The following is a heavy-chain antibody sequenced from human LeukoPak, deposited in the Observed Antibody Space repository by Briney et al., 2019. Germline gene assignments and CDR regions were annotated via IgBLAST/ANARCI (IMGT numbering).Heavy chain of an antibody. V-gene: IGHV3-33*06. CDR3: AKGDTAMVLDAFDI. Sequence: GRSLRLSCAASGFTFSSYAMHWVRQAPGKGLEWVAVIWSDGSNKYYADSVKGRFTISRDNSKNTLYLQMNSLRAEDTAVYYCAKGDTAMVLDAFDIWGQGTMVTVSS. D-gene: IGHD5-18*01. CDR2: IWSDGSNK. J-gene: IGHJ3*02. CDR1: GFTFSSYA.